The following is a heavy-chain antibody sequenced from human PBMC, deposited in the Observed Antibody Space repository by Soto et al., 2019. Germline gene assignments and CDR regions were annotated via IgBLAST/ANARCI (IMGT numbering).Heavy chain of an antibody. CDR1: GKTLTELS. Sequence: ASVKVSCKVSGKTLTELSMHWVRQAPGKGLEWMGGFDPEDGERIYAQNFQGRVSMTEDTSTYTAYLELSSLRTEDTAVYYCTSRLSAWYGLYYFHYWGQGTLVTVSS. J-gene: IGHJ4*02. D-gene: IGHD6-13*01. V-gene: IGHV1-24*01. CDR3: TSRLSAWYGLYYFHY. CDR2: FDPEDGER.